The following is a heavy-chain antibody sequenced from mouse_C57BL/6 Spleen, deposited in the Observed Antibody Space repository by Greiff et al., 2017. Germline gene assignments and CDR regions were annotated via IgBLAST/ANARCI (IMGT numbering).Heavy chain of an antibody. J-gene: IGHJ4*01. CDR3: ARDRDYYAMDY. CDR1: GFTFSDYY. Sequence: EVKLVESEGGLVQPGSSMKLSCTASGFTFSDYYMAWVRQVPEKGLEWVANITSDGSSTYYLDSLKSRFIISRDNAKNILYLQLSSLKSEDTATYYCARDRDYYAMDYWGQGTSVTVSS. CDR2: ITSDGSST. V-gene: IGHV5-16*01.